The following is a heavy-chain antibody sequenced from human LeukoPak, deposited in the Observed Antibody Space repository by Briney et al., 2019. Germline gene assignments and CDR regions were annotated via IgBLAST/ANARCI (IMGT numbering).Heavy chain of an antibody. V-gene: IGHV3-30*02. D-gene: IGHD3-22*01. Sequence: GGSLRLSCAASGFTFSGYGMHWVRQAPGKRLEWVAFIRYDGSNKYYADSVKGRFTISRDNSKNTLYLQMNSLRAEDTAVYYCAKDLDYYDSSGYGPGYWGQGTLVTVSS. CDR3: AKDLDYYDSSGYGPGY. CDR1: GFTFSGYG. CDR2: IRYDGSNK. J-gene: IGHJ4*02.